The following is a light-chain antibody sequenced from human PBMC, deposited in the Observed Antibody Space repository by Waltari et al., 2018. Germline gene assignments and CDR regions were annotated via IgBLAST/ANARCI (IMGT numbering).Light chain of an antibody. V-gene: IGKV3-20*01. J-gene: IGKJ1*01. Sequence: EIELTQSPGTLSLSPGDRATLSCRASHSVNSAYLAWYQQKRGQAPRLLIDGTSTRATGISERFSGSGAGTDFILTISRLEPEDFAIYYCHQYHNSPQTFGQGTKVEI. CDR3: HQYHNSPQT. CDR2: GTS. CDR1: HSVNSAY.